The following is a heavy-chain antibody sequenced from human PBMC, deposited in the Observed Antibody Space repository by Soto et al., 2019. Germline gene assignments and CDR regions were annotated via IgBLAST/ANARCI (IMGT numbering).Heavy chain of an antibody. CDR3: AHIYDSSGYSPY. CDR2: IYWDDDK. D-gene: IGHD3-22*01. Sequence: QITLKESGPTLVKPTQTLTLTCTFSGFSLSTSGVGVGWIRQPPGKALEWLAVIYWDDDKRYSPSLKSRLTIIKDTSKNKVVLTMNNMDPVDTATYYCAHIYDSSGYSPYWGQGTLVTVSS. V-gene: IGHV2-5*02. CDR1: GFSLSTSGVG. J-gene: IGHJ4*02.